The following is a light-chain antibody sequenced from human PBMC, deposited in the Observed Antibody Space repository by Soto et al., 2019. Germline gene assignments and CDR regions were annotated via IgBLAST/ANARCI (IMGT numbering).Light chain of an antibody. Sequence: EKVMTQSPATLSMSPWERATLSCRASQSVSSFLAWYQQKPGQAPRLLIYGASTRATGIPARFSGSGSGTEFTLTISSLLSEDFAVYYCQQYSNWPSWTFGQGTKVEVK. CDR3: QQYSNWPSWT. J-gene: IGKJ1*01. CDR1: QSVSSF. CDR2: GAS. V-gene: IGKV3-15*01.